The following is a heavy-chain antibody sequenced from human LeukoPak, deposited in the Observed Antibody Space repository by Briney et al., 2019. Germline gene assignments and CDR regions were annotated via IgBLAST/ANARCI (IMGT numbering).Heavy chain of an antibody. J-gene: IGHJ3*02. D-gene: IGHD1-26*01. V-gene: IGHV1-18*01. CDR2: ISAYNGNT. CDR3: ARASRVRPTLTAFDI. Sequence: ASLKVSCKASGYTFTSYGFSWVRQAPGRGLEWTGWISAYNGNTNYAQRLQGRVTMTTDTSTSTAYMELRSPRSDDTAMYYCARASRVRPTLTAFDIWGQGTVVTVSS. CDR1: GYTFTSYG.